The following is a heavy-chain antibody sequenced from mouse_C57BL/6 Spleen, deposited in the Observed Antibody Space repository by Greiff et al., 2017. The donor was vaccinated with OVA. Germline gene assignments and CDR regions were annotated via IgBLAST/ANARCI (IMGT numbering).Heavy chain of an antibody. CDR3: ARRATSGAPLHYFDY. CDR2: IDPSDSYT. J-gene: IGHJ2*01. CDR1: GYTFTSYW. D-gene: IGHD6-2*01. Sequence: VQLQQPGAELVMPGASVKLSCKASGYTFTSYWMHWVKQRPGQGLEWIGEIDPSDSYTNYNQKFKGKSTLTVDKSSSTAYMQLSSLTSEESAVYYCARRATSGAPLHYFDYWGQGTTLTVSS. V-gene: IGHV1-69*01.